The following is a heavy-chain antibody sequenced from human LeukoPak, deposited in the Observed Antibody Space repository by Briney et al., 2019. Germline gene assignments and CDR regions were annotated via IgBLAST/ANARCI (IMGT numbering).Heavy chain of an antibody. CDR3: ARDGRQQLANWFDP. Sequence: SVKVSCKASGYTFTAYYLHWVRQAPGQGLEWMGGIIPIFGTAKYAQKFQGRVTITADESTSTAYMELSSLRSEDTAVYYCARDGRQQLANWFDPWGQGTLVTVSS. V-gene: IGHV1-69*13. CDR2: IIPIFGTA. CDR1: GYTFTAYY. D-gene: IGHD6-13*01. J-gene: IGHJ5*02.